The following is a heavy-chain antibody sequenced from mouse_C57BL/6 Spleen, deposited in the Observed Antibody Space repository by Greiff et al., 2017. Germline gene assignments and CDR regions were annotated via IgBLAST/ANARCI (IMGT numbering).Heavy chain of an antibody. D-gene: IGHD2-3*01. CDR3: ARGIYDGYYGYFDY. CDR1: GYTFTSYW. Sequence: QVQLQQPGAELVMPGASVKLSCKASGYTFTSYWMHWVKQRPGQGLGWIGEIDPSDSYTNYNQKFKGKSTLTVAKSSSTAYMQLSSLTSEDSAVYYCARGIYDGYYGYFDYWGQGTTLTVSS. J-gene: IGHJ2*01. V-gene: IGHV1-69*01. CDR2: IDPSDSYT.